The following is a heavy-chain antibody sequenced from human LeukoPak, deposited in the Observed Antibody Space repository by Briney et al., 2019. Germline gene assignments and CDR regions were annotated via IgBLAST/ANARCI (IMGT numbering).Heavy chain of an antibody. J-gene: IGHJ6*04. Sequence: GGSLRLSCAASGFTFNDYWMTWVRQAPGKGLKCVAHIKQDGSGKYYVDSLKGRFTISRDNAKNSLFLQMNSLRAEDTAVYYCVRDCSSASLSSGCYYAMDVWGKGTTVTVSS. CDR1: GFTFNDYW. CDR2: IKQDGSGK. V-gene: IGHV3-7*03. D-gene: IGHD2-2*01. CDR3: VRDCSSASLSSGCYYAMDV.